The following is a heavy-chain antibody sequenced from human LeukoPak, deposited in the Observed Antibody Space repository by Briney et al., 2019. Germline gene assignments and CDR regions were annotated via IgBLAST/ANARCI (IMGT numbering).Heavy chain of an antibody. CDR2: IYTSGST. Sequence: NPSETLSLTCTVSGGSISSYYWSWIRQPAGKGLEWIGRIYTSGSTNYNPSLKSRVTMSVDTSKNQFSLKLSSVTAADTAVYYCARELYCSSTSCPSQHWGQGTLVTVSS. V-gene: IGHV4-4*07. CDR3: ARELYCSSTSCPSQH. D-gene: IGHD2-2*01. CDR1: GGSISSYY. J-gene: IGHJ1*01.